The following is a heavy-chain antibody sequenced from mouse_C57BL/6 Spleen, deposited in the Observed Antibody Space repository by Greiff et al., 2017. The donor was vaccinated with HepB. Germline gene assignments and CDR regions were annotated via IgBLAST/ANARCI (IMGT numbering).Heavy chain of an antibody. D-gene: IGHD1-1*01. Sequence: EVQLVESGGGLVKPGGSLKLSCAASGFTFSDYGMHWVRQAPEKGLEWVAYISSGSSTIYYADTVKGRFTISRDNAKNTLFLQMTSLRSEDTAMYYCARPSFITTLVATDYAMDYWGQGPSVTVSS. J-gene: IGHJ4*01. CDR3: ARPSFITTLVATDYAMDY. V-gene: IGHV5-17*01. CDR1: GFTFSDYG. CDR2: ISSGSSTI.